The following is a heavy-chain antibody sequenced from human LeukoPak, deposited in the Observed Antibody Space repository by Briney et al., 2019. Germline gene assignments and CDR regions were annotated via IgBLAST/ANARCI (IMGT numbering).Heavy chain of an antibody. CDR1: GGSFSGYY. CDR3: ARYDFWSTQHYGMDV. Sequence: SETLSLTCAVYGGSFSGYYWSWIRQPPGKGLEWIGEINHSGSTNYNPSLKSRVTISVDTSKNQFSLKLSSVTAADTAVYYCARYDFWSTQHYGMDVWGQGTTVTVSS. D-gene: IGHD3-3*01. V-gene: IGHV4-34*01. CDR2: INHSGST. J-gene: IGHJ6*02.